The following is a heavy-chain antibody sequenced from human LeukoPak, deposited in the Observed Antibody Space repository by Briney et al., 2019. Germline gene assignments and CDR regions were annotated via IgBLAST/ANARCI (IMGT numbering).Heavy chain of an antibody. J-gene: IGHJ4*02. CDR1: GYTFSSYA. CDR2: INAGNGDT. V-gene: IGHV1-3*01. CDR3: ARFDLYYFDY. D-gene: IGHD3-16*01. Sequence: GASVKVSCKASGYTFSSYAIQWVRQAPGQRLEWMGWINAGNGDTKYSQRFQGRVTITRDTSANTAYMELSSLRSEDTAVYYCARFDLYYFDYWGQGTLVTVSS.